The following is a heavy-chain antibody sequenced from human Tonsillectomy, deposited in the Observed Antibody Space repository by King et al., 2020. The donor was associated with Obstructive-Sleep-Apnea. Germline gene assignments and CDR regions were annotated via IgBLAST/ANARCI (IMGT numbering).Heavy chain of an antibody. CDR3: ARERITMVRGVRHFDY. CDR1: GGSISSGGYY. V-gene: IGHV4-31*03. D-gene: IGHD3-10*01. Sequence: VQLQESGPGLVKPSQTLSLTCTVSGGSISSGGYYWSWIRQHPGKGLEWIGYIYYSGSTYYNPSLKGRVTISVDTSKNQFSLKLSSVTAADTAVYYCARERITMVRGVRHFDYWGQGTLVTVSS. J-gene: IGHJ4*02. CDR2: IYYSGST.